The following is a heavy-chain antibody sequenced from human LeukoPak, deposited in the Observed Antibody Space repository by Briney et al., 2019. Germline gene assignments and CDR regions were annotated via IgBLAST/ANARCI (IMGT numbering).Heavy chain of an antibody. CDR1: GFTVSSNY. CDR3: AKHSSGYYSGWDY. D-gene: IGHD3-22*01. J-gene: IGHJ4*02. Sequence: GGSLRLSCAASGFTVSSNYMSWVRQAPGKGLEWVSVIYSGGSTYYADSVKGRFTISRDNSKNTLYLQMNSLRAEDTALYYCAKHSSGYYSGWDYWGQGTLITVSS. V-gene: IGHV3-53*01. CDR2: IYSGGST.